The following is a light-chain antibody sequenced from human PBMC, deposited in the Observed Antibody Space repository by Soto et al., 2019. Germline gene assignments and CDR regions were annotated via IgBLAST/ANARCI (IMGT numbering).Light chain of an antibody. Sequence: VIWMTQSPSLLSASTGDRVTISCRMSQCISSYLAWYQQKPGKAPELLIYAASTLQSGVPSRFSGSGSGTDFTLTISCLQSEDFATYYCQQYYSFPLTFGGGTKVEIK. CDR1: QCISSY. CDR3: QQYYSFPLT. V-gene: IGKV1D-8*01. J-gene: IGKJ4*01. CDR2: AAS.